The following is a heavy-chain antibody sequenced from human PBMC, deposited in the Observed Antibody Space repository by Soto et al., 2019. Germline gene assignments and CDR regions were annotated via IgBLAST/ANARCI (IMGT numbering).Heavy chain of an antibody. CDR1: GCSFSSSSYY. Sequence: SETLSLTCTVSGCSFSSSSYYWGWIRQPPGKGLEWIGSIYNSGSTYYNPSLKSRVTTSVDTSKNQFSLKLSSLTAADTAVYYCARQVDTAMVYYFDYWGQGTRVTVSS. CDR2: IYNSGST. V-gene: IGHV4-39*01. CDR3: ARQVDTAMVYYFDY. J-gene: IGHJ4*02. D-gene: IGHD5-18*01.